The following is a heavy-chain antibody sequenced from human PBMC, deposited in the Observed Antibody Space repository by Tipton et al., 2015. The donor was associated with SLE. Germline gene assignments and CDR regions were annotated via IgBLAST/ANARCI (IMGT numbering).Heavy chain of an antibody. V-gene: IGHV3-74*01. D-gene: IGHD3-3*01. J-gene: IGHJ2*01. CDR2: IKSDGSSA. CDR3: ARGVREWLSPDWYVDL. Sequence: GSLRLSCEVSGFAFRQYWMHWVRQAPGKGLVWVSSIKSDGSSANYVDSVKGRFTISRDNGKNTLYLQMNTLRAEDTAVYFCARGVREWLSPDWYVDLWGRGSLVTVSS. CDR1: GFAFRQYW.